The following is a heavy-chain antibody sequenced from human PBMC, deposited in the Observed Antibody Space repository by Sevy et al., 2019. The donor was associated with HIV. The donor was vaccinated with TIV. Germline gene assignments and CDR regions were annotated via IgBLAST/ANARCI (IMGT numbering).Heavy chain of an antibody. J-gene: IGHJ4*02. Sequence: GGSLRLSCTASGFTFSDYYMSWIRQAPGKGVEWVSYSSSRNSYTNYAGSVKGRFTISRDNAKNSLYLQMNSLRAEDTAVYYCARVRYNYGQHYFDYWGQGTLVTVSS. D-gene: IGHD5-18*01. CDR3: ARVRYNYGQHYFDY. CDR2: SSSRNSYT. V-gene: IGHV3-11*06. CDR1: GFTFSDYY.